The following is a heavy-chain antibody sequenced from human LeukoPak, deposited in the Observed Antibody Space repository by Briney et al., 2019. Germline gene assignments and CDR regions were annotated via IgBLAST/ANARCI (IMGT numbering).Heavy chain of an antibody. V-gene: IGHV1-18*01. Sequence: GASVKVSCKASGYTFTSYGISWVRQAPGQGLEWMGWISAYNGNTNYAQKLQGRVTMTTDTSTSTAYMELRSLRSDDTAVYYCARVKYDILTGLYYYYGMDVWGQGTTVTVSS. J-gene: IGHJ6*02. CDR2: ISAYNGNT. D-gene: IGHD3-9*01. CDR3: ARVKYDILTGLYYYYGMDV. CDR1: GYTFTSYG.